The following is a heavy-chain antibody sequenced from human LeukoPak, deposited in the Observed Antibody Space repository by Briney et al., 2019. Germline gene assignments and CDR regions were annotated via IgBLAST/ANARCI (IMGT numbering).Heavy chain of an antibody. CDR2: SSSSSGTI. CDR1: GXTFSSYS. Sequence: GGSLRLSWAASGXTFSSYSMDWVRQAPGKGLEWMSFSSSSSGTIYYADSVKGRFTISRDNSKNTLFLQMNSLRAEDTAVYYCTRDVASRNWFDAWGQGTLVTVSS. J-gene: IGHJ5*02. CDR3: TRDVASRNWFDA. V-gene: IGHV3-48*01.